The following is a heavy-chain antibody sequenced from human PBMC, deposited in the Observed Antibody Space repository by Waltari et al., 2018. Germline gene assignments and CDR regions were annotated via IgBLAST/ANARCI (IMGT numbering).Heavy chain of an antibody. V-gene: IGHV1-69*14. CDR3: AREFGWYYYESSGSRGTDGD. CDR2: IIPLFGTA. J-gene: IGHJ4*02. Sequence: QVQLVQSGAEVKKPGSSVTVSCKASGGTFSSYAISWVRQAPGQGLEWMGGIIPLFGTANYAQTFQGKVTITEDKSTSTADRERSSRRSEDTAVYYCAREFGWYYYESSGSRGTDGDWGQGTLVTVSS. D-gene: IGHD3-22*01. CDR1: GGTFSSYA.